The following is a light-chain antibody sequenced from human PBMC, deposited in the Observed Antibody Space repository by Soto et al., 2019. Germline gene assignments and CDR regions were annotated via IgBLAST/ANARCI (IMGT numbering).Light chain of an antibody. CDR1: QSVSSN. V-gene: IGKV3-15*01. Sequence: EIVMTQSPATLSVSPGERATLSCRASQSVSSNLAWYQQKPGQAPRLLIYGASSRATGIPARFSGSGSGTDFTLAISSLQSEDFAVYYFQQYGSSPRTFGQGTKVDIK. CDR2: GAS. CDR3: QQYGSSPRT. J-gene: IGKJ1*01.